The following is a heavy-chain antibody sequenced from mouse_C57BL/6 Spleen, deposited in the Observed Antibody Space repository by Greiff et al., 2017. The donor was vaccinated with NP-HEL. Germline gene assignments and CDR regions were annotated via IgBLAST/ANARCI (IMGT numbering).Heavy chain of an antibody. J-gene: IGHJ2*01. CDR2: IDPETGGT. CDR1: GYTFTDYE. V-gene: IGHV1-15*01. Sequence: VQLQQSGAELVRPGASVTLSCKASGYTFTDYEMHWVKQTPVHGLEWIGAIDPETGGTAYNQKFKGKAILTADKSSSTAYMELRSLTSSDSAVYYCTREGFYFDYWGQGTTLTVSS. CDR3: TREGFYFDY.